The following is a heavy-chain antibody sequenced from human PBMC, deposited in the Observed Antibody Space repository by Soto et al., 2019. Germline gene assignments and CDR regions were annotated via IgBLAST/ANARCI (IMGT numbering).Heavy chain of an antibody. CDR3: ARDSNHWYSSYFDY. CDR2: INSDGTIT. Sequence: EVQLVESGGGLVPPGGSLRLSCAASGLTFRSYWMHWVRQAPGKGLVWVSSINSDGTITRFADSVKGRFTISRDNAKTTLYLQMNSLRAEETAVYYCARDSNHWYSSYFDYWGQGTLVTVSS. D-gene: IGHD2-15*01. CDR1: GLTFRSYW. J-gene: IGHJ4*02. V-gene: IGHV3-74*01.